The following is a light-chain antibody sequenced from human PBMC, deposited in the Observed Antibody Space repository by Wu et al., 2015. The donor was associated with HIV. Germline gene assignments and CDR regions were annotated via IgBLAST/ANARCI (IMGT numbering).Light chain of an antibody. V-gene: IGKV1-12*01. CDR1: QNIDNW. Sequence: DIQMTQSPSSLSASVGDRVTITCRASQNIDNWLAWYQQKPGKAPKLLIYTASRLQSGVPSRFSGSGSGTDFTLTISTLQSEDFATYYCQKYNTAPWTFGQGTKVEMK. CDR3: QKYNTAPWT. CDR2: TAS. J-gene: IGKJ1*01.